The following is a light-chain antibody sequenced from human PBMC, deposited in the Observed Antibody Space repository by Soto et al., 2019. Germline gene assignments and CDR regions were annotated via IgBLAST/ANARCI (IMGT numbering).Light chain of an antibody. V-gene: IGKV3-11*01. CDR2: AAS. CDR1: QSVSSY. J-gene: IGKJ5*01. Sequence: EIVLTQSPATLSLSPGERATLSCRASQSVSSYLAWYQQKPGQAPRLLIYAASNRATGIPARFSGSGSGTDFTLTISSLEPEAFAVYYCQQRSNWPITFGQGTRLEIK. CDR3: QQRSNWPIT.